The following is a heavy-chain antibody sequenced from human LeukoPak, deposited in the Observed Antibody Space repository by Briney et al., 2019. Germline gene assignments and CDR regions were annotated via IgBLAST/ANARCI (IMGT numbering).Heavy chain of an antibody. CDR1: GHTFIDYC. CDR2: INSNSGST. Sequence: ASVKVSCKASGHTFIDYCVHWVRQAPGQGLGWMGWINSNSGSTSYAQNFQGRVTMTRDTSISTLYVELSSLRSDDTAVYYCARVRVYSSGWNFDYWGQGTLVTVSS. CDR3: ARVRVYSSGWNFDY. D-gene: IGHD6-19*01. J-gene: IGHJ4*02. V-gene: IGHV1-2*02.